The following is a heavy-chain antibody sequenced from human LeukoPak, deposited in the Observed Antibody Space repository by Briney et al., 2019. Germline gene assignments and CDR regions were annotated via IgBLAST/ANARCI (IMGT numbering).Heavy chain of an antibody. J-gene: IGHJ4*02. CDR3: VGYYYDSSGSYYFDY. CDR2: IYYSGST. CDR1: GGSISSYY. V-gene: IGHV4-59*08. D-gene: IGHD3-22*01. Sequence: SETLSLTCTVSGGSISSYYWSWIRQPPGKGLEWIGYIYYSGSTNYNPSLRSRVTISVDTSKNQFSLKLSSVTAADTAVYYCVGYYYDSSGSYYFDYWGQGTLVTVSS.